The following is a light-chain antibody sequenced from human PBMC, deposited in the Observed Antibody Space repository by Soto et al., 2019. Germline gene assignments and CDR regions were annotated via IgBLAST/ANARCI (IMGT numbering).Light chain of an antibody. Sequence: EIVLTQSPGTLSLSPGERATLSCRASQSVSSSYLAWYQQKPGQAPRLLIYGASYRATGIPDRFSGRGSGTDFTLTISRLEPEDFAVYYRQQYDDSLSSFTFGQGTNLEIK. CDR1: QSVSSSY. V-gene: IGKV3-20*01. CDR3: QQYDDSLSSFT. CDR2: GAS. J-gene: IGKJ2*01.